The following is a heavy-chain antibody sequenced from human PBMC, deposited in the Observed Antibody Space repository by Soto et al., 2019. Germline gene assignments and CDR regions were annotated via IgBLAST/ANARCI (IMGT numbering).Heavy chain of an antibody. D-gene: IGHD3-3*01. CDR2: ISGSGGST. V-gene: IGHV3-23*01. J-gene: IGHJ4*02. CDR1: GFTFSSYA. Sequence: EVQLLESGGGLVQPGGSLRLSCAASGFTFSSYAMSWVRQAPGKGLEWVSAISGSGGSTYYADSVKSRFTISRDNSKNTLYLQMNSLRAEDTAVYYCAKRSYDFWSGYPLYWGQGTLVTVSS. CDR3: AKRSYDFWSGYPLY.